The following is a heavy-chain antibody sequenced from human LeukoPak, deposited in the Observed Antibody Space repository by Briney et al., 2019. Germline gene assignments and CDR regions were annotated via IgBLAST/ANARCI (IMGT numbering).Heavy chain of an antibody. J-gene: IGHJ4*02. CDR2: IWYDGSNK. CDR3: ARGYEYSSSSLDY. CDR1: GFTFSGYG. V-gene: IGHV3-33*01. Sequence: GGSLRLSCAASGFTFSGYGMHWVRQAPGKGLEWVAVIWYDGSNKYYADSVKGRFTISRDNSKNTLYLQMNSLRAEDTAVYYCARGYEYSSSSLDYWGQGTLVTVSS. D-gene: IGHD6-6*01.